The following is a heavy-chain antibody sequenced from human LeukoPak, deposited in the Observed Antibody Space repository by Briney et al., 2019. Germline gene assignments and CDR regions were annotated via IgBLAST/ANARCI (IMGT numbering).Heavy chain of an antibody. CDR2: ISTSGNS. CDR3: ARHRRYYYGSGSSYYFDY. CDR1: GGSISIFY. Sequence: KPSETLSLTCTVSGGSISIFYWSCIRQPAGKGLEWIGRISTSGNSDYNPSLKSRVTMSVDTSKNQFSLKLSSVTAADTAVYYCARHRRYYYGSGSSYYFDYWGQGTLVTVSS. J-gene: IGHJ4*02. V-gene: IGHV4-4*07. D-gene: IGHD3-10*01.